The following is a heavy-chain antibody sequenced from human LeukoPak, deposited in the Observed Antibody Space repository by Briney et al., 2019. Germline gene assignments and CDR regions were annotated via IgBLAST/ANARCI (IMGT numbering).Heavy chain of an antibody. D-gene: IGHD3-16*01. J-gene: IGHJ4*02. CDR2: INYRGST. CDR1: NASISSNTYY. CDR3: ATYKYDYVWGDQHFDY. Sequence: SETLSLTCTVSNASISSNTYYRAWIRQPPGKGLEYIGSINYRGSTYYNPSLKSRVTLSVDTSKNQFSLKLNSVTAADTAVYYCATYKYDYVWGDQHFDYWGQGTLVAVSS. V-gene: IGHV4-39*07.